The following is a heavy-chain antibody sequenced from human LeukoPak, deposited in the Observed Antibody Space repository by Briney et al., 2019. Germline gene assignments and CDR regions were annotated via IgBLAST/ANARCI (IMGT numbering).Heavy chain of an antibody. CDR3: ALMITFGGVFVGDY. J-gene: IGHJ4*02. Sequence: SVKVSCKASGGTFSSYAISWVRQAPGQGLERVGRIIPIFGTANYAQKFQGRVTITADESTSTAYMELSSLRSEVTVVYYCALMITFGGVFVGDYWGQGTLVTVSS. CDR2: IIPIFGTA. V-gene: IGHV1-69*13. D-gene: IGHD3-16*02. CDR1: GGTFSSYA.